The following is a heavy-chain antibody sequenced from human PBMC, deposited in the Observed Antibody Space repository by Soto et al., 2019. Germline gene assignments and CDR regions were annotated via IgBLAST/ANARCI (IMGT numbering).Heavy chain of an antibody. D-gene: IGHD1-7*01. Sequence: QGQLVQSGPEVKKPGASVKLSCKASGYIFTSYTVTWVRQAPGQGLEWMGWVSAYTGETQYAQRFHGTVTMTTNTSTSTAYMEMRSLKSDDTAVYYCARGGNWNYVGAFDIWGQGTMVTVSS. CDR3: ARGGNWNYVGAFDI. J-gene: IGHJ3*02. CDR1: GYIFTSYT. V-gene: IGHV1-18*04. CDR2: VSAYTGET.